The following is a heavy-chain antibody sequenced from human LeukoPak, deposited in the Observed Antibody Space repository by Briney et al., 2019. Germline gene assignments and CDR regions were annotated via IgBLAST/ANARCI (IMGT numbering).Heavy chain of an antibody. CDR1: GGSLRGDNYS. D-gene: IGHD2-8*01. Sequence: SETLSLTCTVSGGSLRGDNYSWTWIRQPPGRGLEWIGNIHHSGSANYNPSLKSRVTISVDTSKNQFSLRLSSVAAADTAMYYCALNGDSWGQGNLVTVSS. CDR2: IHHSGSA. J-gene: IGHJ4*02. V-gene: IGHV4-61*01. CDR3: ALNGDS.